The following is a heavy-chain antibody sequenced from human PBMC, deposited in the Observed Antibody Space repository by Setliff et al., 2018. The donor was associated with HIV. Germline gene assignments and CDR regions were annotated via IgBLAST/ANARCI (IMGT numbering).Heavy chain of an antibody. CDR2: INHSGST. J-gene: IGHJ3*02. CDR1: GGSFSGYY. CDR3: ARGPGHGQWLVLWAVDI. V-gene: IGHV4-34*01. D-gene: IGHD6-19*01. Sequence: SETLSLTCAVYGGSFSGYYWSWIRQPPGKGLEWIGEINHSGSTNYNPSLKSRVTISVDTSKNQFSLKLSSVTAADTAVYYCARGPGHGQWLVLWAVDIWGQGTMVTVSS.